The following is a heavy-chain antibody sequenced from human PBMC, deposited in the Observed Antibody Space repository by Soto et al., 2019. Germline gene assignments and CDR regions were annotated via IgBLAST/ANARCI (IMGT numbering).Heavy chain of an antibody. CDR2: INHSGST. J-gene: IGHJ6*02. CDR1: GGSFSGYY. D-gene: IGHD3-3*01. CDR3: ARGLGYYDFWSGPAHYGMDV. V-gene: IGHV4-34*01. Sequence: QVQLQQWGAGLLKPSETLSLTCAVYGGSFSGYYWSWIRQPPGKGLEWIGEINHSGSTNYNPSLKSRVTISVDTSKNQFSLKLSSVTAADTAVYYCARGLGYYDFWSGPAHYGMDVWGQGTTVTVSS.